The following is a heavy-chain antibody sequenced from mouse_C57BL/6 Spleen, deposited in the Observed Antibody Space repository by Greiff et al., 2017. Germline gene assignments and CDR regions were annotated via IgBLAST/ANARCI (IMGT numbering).Heavy chain of an antibody. D-gene: IGHD1-1*01. CDR1: GFTFSSYT. CDR2: ISGGGGNT. V-gene: IGHV5-9*01. CDR3: ARPYGSSYDWYFDV. J-gene: IGHJ1*03. Sequence: EVKLMESGGGLVKPGGSLKLSCAASGFTFSSYTMSWVRQTPEKRLEWVATISGGGGNTYYPDSVKGRFTISRDNAKNTLYLQMSSLRSEDTALYYCARPYGSSYDWYFDVWGTGTTVTVSS.